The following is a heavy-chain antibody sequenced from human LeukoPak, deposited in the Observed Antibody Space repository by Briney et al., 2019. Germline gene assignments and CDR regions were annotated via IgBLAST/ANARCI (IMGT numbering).Heavy chain of an antibody. CDR1: GFTVSSNY. V-gene: IGHV3-53*01. D-gene: IGHD6-19*01. CDR2: IYSGGSA. J-gene: IGHJ4*02. CDR3: ARTVAGSGIDYFVY. Sequence: PGGSLRLSCAASGFTVSSNYMSWVRQAPGKGLEWVSVIYSGGSAYYAESVEGGLTISRDNSKNTLYLQMNTLGAEDTAVYYCARTVAGSGIDYFVYCGQGTLVTVSS.